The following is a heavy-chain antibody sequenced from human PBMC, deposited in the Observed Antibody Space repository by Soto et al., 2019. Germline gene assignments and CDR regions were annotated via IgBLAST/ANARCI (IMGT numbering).Heavy chain of an antibody. V-gene: IGHV4-59*08. D-gene: IGHD3-16*02. Sequence: QVQLQESGPGLVKPSETLSLTCTVSGGSISSYYWSWIRQPPGKGLEWIGYIYYSGSTNYNPSLKSRVTISVDTSKHQFSLKLSSVTAADTAVYYCARGDYDYIWGSYRSENWYFDLWGRGTLVTVSS. J-gene: IGHJ2*01. CDR3: ARGDYDYIWGSYRSENWYFDL. CDR1: GGSISSYY. CDR2: IYYSGST.